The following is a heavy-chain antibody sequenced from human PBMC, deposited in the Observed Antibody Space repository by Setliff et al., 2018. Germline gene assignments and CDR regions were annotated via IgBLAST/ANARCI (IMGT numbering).Heavy chain of an antibody. CDR1: GGSISGHW. Sequence: PSETLSLTCTVSGGSISGHWWNWMRQSPGKGLEWIGSIYCGGTTNYNPSLRTRVTISGDTSKNQLSLKLTSVTAADTAVYYCARYTSSWHDYWGQGTLVTVSS. CDR2: IYCGGTT. D-gene: IGHD6-13*01. J-gene: IGHJ4*02. CDR3: ARYTSSWHDY. V-gene: IGHV4-59*11.